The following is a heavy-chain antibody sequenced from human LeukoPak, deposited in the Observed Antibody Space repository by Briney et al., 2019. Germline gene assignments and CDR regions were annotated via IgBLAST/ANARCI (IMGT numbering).Heavy chain of an antibody. D-gene: IGHD5-12*01. CDR1: GGSISSYY. Sequence: SETLSLTCTVSGGSISSYYWSWIRQPPGKGLEWIGYIYYSGSTNYNPSLKSRVTISVDTSKNQFSLKLSSVTAADTAVYYCARVAHGNWFDPWGQGTLVTVSS. J-gene: IGHJ5*02. CDR2: IYYSGST. V-gene: IGHV4-59*08. CDR3: ARVAHGNWFDP.